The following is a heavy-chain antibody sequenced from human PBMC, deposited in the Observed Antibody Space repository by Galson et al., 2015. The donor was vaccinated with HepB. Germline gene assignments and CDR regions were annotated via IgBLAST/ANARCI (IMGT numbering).Heavy chain of an antibody. Sequence: SLRLSCAASGFTFSSYWMHWVRQAPGRGLVWVSRINSDGSSTSYADSVKGRFTISRDNAKNTLYLQMNSLRAEDTAMYYCARLPVAGTPSNWFDPWGQGTLVTVSS. D-gene: IGHD6-19*01. V-gene: IGHV3-74*01. CDR1: GFTFSSYW. J-gene: IGHJ5*02. CDR2: INSDGSST. CDR3: ARLPVAGTPSNWFDP.